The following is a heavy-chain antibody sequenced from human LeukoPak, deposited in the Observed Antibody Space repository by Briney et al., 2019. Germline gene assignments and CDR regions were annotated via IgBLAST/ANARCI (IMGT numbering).Heavy chain of an antibody. Sequence: GGSLRLSCAASGFTFSSYAMSWVRQAPGKGLEWVSAISGSGGSTYYADSVKGRFTISTDNSKNTLYLQINSLRAEDTAVYYCAKDANTLSSSWYSWNYWGQGTLVTVSS. CDR2: ISGSGGST. CDR3: AKDANTLSSSWYSWNY. CDR1: GFTFSSYA. J-gene: IGHJ4*02. D-gene: IGHD6-13*01. V-gene: IGHV3-23*01.